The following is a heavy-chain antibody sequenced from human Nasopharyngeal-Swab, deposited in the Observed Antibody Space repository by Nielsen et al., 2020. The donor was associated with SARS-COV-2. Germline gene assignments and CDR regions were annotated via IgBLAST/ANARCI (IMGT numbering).Heavy chain of an antibody. J-gene: IGHJ2*01. CDR2: ISYDGSNE. CDR3: ARAGGSYFDL. Sequence: GESLKISCAASGFTFSSSGMDWVRQAPGKGLEWVAVISYDGSNEYYGDSVKGRFTISRDNSKNTLYLQMNSLRAEDTAVYYCARAGGSYFDLWGRGTLVTVSS. V-gene: IGHV3-30*03. D-gene: IGHD2-15*01. CDR1: GFTFSSSG.